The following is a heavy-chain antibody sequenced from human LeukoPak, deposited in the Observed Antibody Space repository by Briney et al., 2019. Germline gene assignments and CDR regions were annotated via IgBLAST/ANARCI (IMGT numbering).Heavy chain of an antibody. J-gene: IGHJ4*02. CDR2: IYHSGST. CDR3: ARDPLERPFDY. Sequence: PSETLSLTCAVSGYSISSGYYWGWIRQPPGKGLERIGSIYHSGSTYYNPSLKSRVTISVDTSKNQFSLKLSSVTAADTAVYYCARDPLERPFDYWGQGTLVTVSS. V-gene: IGHV4-38-2*02. CDR1: GYSISSGYY. D-gene: IGHD1-1*01.